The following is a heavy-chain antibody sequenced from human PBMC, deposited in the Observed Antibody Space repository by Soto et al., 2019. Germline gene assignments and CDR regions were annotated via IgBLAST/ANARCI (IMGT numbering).Heavy chain of an antibody. V-gene: IGHV3-30*18. Sequence: VQLVESGGGVVQPGRSLRLSCAASGFTFSSYGMHWVRQAPGKGLEWVAAISYDESNEYYADSVKGRFTISRDDSKSTPYLQMNSLRAADTAVYYCAKVVDYGWGTAAFDYWGRGALVTVSS. CDR1: GFTFSSYG. CDR3: AKVVDYGWGTAAFDY. J-gene: IGHJ4*02. D-gene: IGHD3-10*01. CDR2: ISYDESNE.